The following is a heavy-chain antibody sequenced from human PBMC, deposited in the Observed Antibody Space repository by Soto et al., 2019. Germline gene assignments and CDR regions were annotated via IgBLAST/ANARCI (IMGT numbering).Heavy chain of an antibody. CDR2: ISGSGGST. CDR3: AKDPDYDFWSGSSFDY. V-gene: IGHV3-23*01. J-gene: IGHJ4*02. D-gene: IGHD3-3*01. Sequence: PGGSLRLSCAASGFTFSSYAMSWVRQAPGKGLEWVSAISGSGGSTYYADSVKGRFTISRDNSKNTLYLQMNSLRAEDTDVYYCAKDPDYDFWSGSSFDYWGQGTLVTVSS. CDR1: GFTFSSYA.